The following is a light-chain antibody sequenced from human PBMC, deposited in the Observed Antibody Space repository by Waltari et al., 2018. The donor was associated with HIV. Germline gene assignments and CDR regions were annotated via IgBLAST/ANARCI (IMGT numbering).Light chain of an antibody. V-gene: IGLV2-23*02. Sequence: QSALTQPASVSGSPGQSITISCTGTSSNVGSDDLVSWYQQHPGEAPKLIIYEVTKRPSGVSNRFSGSKSGNTASLTISGLQAEDEADYYCCSYAGSVVFGGGTKLTVL. J-gene: IGLJ2*01. CDR1: SSNVGSDDL. CDR3: CSYAGSVV. CDR2: EVT.